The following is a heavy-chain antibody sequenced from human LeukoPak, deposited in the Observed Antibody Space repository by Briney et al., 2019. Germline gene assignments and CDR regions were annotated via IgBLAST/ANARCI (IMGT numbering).Heavy chain of an antibody. Sequence: SETLSLTCTVSGGSISSYYWSWIRHPAGKGLEWIGRIYTSGSTNYNPSLKSRVTMSVDTSKNQFSLKLSSVTAADTAVYYCARVGGRYPYYYYYMDVWGKGTTVTVSS. V-gene: IGHV4-4*07. D-gene: IGHD1-26*01. CDR2: IYTSGST. J-gene: IGHJ6*03. CDR3: ARVGGRYPYYYYYMDV. CDR1: GGSISSYY.